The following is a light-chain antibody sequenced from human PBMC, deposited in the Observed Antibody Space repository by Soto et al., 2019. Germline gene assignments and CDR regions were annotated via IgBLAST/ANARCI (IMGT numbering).Light chain of an antibody. CDR2: EVS. CDR3: CSYAGSSTLV. CDR1: SSDVGSYNL. J-gene: IGLJ2*01. Sequence: QSVLTQPASVSGSPGQSITISCTGTSSDVGSYNLVSWYQQHPGKAPKLMIYEVSKRPSGVSNRFSGPKSGNTASLTISGLQAEDEADYYCCSYAGSSTLVFGGGTKLTVL. V-gene: IGLV2-23*02.